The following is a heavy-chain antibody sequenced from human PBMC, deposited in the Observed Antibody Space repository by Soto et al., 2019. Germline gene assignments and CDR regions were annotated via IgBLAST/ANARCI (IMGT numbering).Heavy chain of an antibody. CDR3: ARDCRLADFYDSSGYRAPSGLFDY. D-gene: IGHD3-22*01. CDR1: GFTVSSYA. J-gene: IGHJ4*02. Sequence: PGGSLRLSCAASGFTVSSYAMHWVRQAPGKGLEWVAVISYDGSNKYYADSVKGRFTISSDNSKNTLYLQMNSLRAEDTAVYYCARDCRLADFYDSSGYRAPSGLFDYWGQGTLVTVSS. V-gene: IGHV3-30-3*01. CDR2: ISYDGSNK.